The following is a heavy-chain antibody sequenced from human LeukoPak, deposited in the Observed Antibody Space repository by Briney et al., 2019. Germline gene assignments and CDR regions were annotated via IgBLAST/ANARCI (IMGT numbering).Heavy chain of an antibody. J-gene: IGHJ3*02. D-gene: IGHD5-24*01. CDR1: EFTFSNYV. CDR3: VRRGGSDGWGAFDI. CDR2: IRQSGDIT. Sequence: QPGGSLRLSCAASEFTFSNYVMNWVRQAPGKGLEWVSSIRQSGDITYYADSEKGRFTISRDNSKNTLSLQMNSLSREDTAIYYCVRRGGSDGWGAFDIWGQGTVVTVSS. V-gene: IGHV3-23*01.